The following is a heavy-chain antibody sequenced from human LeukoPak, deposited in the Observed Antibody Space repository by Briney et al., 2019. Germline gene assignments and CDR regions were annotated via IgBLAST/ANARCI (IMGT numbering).Heavy chain of an antibody. CDR3: ARLDDSYGSGSYYNGDY. J-gene: IGHJ4*02. V-gene: IGHV1-2*02. CDR1: GYTFTGYY. Sequence: SVNVSCKASGYTFTGYYMHGVRQARGQGVEGMGWINPNSCGTNYAQTFQGRATMARDTSIRPAYMELSRLQSDDTAVYYCARLDDSYGSGSYYNGDYWGQGTLVTVSS. CDR2: INPNSCGT. D-gene: IGHD3-10*01.